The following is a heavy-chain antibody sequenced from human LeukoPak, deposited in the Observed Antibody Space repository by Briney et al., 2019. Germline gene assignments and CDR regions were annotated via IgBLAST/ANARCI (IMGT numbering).Heavy chain of an antibody. Sequence: PSQTLSLTCTVSGGSISSGDYYWSWIRQPPGKGLEWIGYIYYSGGTYYNPSLKSRVTISVDTSKNQFSLKLSSVTAADTAVYYCARHDYPRGYSYGSIRRAFDIWGQGTMVTVSS. CDR2: IYYSGGT. CDR1: GGSISSGDYY. V-gene: IGHV4-30-4*01. D-gene: IGHD5-18*01. J-gene: IGHJ3*02. CDR3: ARHDYPRGYSYGSIRRAFDI.